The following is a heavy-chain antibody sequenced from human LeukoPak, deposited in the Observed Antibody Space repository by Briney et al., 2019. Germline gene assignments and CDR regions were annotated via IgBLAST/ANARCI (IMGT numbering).Heavy chain of an antibody. CDR1: GGTFSSYA. CDR3: ARHSSSWYYYYYMDV. V-gene: IGHV1-69*13. Sequence: GASVKVSCKASGGTFSSYAISWVRQAPGQGLEWMGGIIPIFGTANYAQKFQGRVTITADESTSTAYMELSSLRSEDTAVYYCARHSSSWYYYYYMDVWGKGTTVTISS. D-gene: IGHD6-13*01. J-gene: IGHJ6*03. CDR2: IIPIFGTA.